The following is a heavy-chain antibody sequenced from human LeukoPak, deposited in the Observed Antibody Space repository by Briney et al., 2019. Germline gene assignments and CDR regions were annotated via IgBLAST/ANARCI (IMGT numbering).Heavy chain of an antibody. J-gene: IGHJ5*02. CDR2: TYVDGRTT. V-gene: IGHV3-74*01. CDR3: IRDFRSADL. Sequence: PGGSLRLSCVASGFTFSNYWMHWVRQPPGKGLVWVSRTYVDGRTTNYADSVKGRFTISRDDAKNTVYLEMNSLSVEDTVTYYCIRDFRSADLWGQGTLVTVTS. CDR1: GFTFSNYW.